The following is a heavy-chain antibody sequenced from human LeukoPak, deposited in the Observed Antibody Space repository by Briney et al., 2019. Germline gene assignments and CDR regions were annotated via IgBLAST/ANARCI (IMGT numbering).Heavy chain of an antibody. J-gene: IGHJ4*02. D-gene: IGHD1-26*01. CDR2: IRNKANRYTT. V-gene: IGHV3-72*01. CDR3: ARDMGTTTTY. CDR1: GFTFSSYW. Sequence: PGGSLRLSCAASGFTFSSYWMHWVRQAPGKGLEWVGRIRNKANRYTTEYAASVRGRFTVSRDDSNKALYLQMNSLKTEDTAVYYCARDMGTTTTYWGQGILVTVSS.